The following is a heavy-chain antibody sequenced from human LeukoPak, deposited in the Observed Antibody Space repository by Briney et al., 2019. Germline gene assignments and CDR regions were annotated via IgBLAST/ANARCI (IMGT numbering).Heavy chain of an antibody. J-gene: IGHJ5*02. D-gene: IGHD5-18*01. Sequence: ASVKVSCKASGYTFTSYYMHWVRQAPGQGLERMGIINPSGGSTSYAQKFQGRVTMTRDTSTSTVYMELSSLRSEDTAVYYCARDGTDVDTATKGRWFDPWGQGTLVTVSS. CDR3: ARDGTDVDTATKGRWFDP. V-gene: IGHV1-46*01. CDR2: INPSGGST. CDR1: GYTFTSYY.